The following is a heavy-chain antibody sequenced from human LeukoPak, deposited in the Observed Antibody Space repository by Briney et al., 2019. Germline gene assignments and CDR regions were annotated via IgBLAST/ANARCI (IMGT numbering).Heavy chain of an antibody. CDR2: ISWNSGSI. J-gene: IGHJ4*02. CDR1: GFTFDDYA. Sequence: PGGSLRLSCAASGFTFDDYAMHWVRQAPGKGLEWVSGISWNSGSIGYADSVKGRFTISRDNAKNSLYLQMNSLRAEDTALYYCARDTMIPKYYFDYWGQGTLVTVSS. V-gene: IGHV3-9*01. CDR3: ARDTMIPKYYFDY. D-gene: IGHD3-16*01.